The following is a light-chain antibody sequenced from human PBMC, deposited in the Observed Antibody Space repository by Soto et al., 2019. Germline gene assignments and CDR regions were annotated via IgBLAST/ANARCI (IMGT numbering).Light chain of an antibody. Sequence: EKVLTQSPGTFYLSPGDGATLSCRASQSISTDFLAWYQHKPGQAPRLLIHGSSVRASGIPDRFRGSGSGTDFSLTITRLEPADFAVYFCQQYDASPYTFGQGTKVDIK. CDR1: QSISTDF. V-gene: IGKV3-20*01. CDR2: GSS. CDR3: QQYDASPYT. J-gene: IGKJ2*01.